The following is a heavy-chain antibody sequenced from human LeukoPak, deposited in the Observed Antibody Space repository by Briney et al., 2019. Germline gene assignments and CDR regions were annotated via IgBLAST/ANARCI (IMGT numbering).Heavy chain of an antibody. CDR2: ISSSGSTI. D-gene: IGHD1-26*01. CDR1: GFTFSSYE. J-gene: IGHJ4*02. CDR3: AKSGMGYFDY. V-gene: IGHV3-48*03. Sequence: PGGSLRLSCAASGFTFSSYEMNWVRQAPGTGLEWVSYISSSGSTIYYADSVKGRFTISRDNAKNTLYLQMNSLRAEDTAVYYCAKSGMGYFDYWGQGTLVTVSS.